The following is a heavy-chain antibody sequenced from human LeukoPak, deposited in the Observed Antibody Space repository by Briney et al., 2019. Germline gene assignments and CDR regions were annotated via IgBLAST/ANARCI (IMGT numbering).Heavy chain of an antibody. CDR1: GFKLGDYA. V-gene: IGHV3-9*01. J-gene: IGHJ4*02. Sequence: GGSLRLSCAASGFKLGDYAMHWVRHAPGQGLEWVSGISWNGGVIDYADSVKGRFTISRDNAKNSLFLQMNSLRVEDTALYYCAKVRPPGSYYYFAIEYWGQGTLVTVST. D-gene: IGHD3-10*01. CDR3: AKVRPPGSYYYFAIEY. CDR2: ISWNGGVI.